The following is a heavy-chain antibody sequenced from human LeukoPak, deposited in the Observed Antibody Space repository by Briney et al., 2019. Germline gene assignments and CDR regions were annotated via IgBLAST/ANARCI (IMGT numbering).Heavy chain of an antibody. J-gene: IGHJ3*02. CDR1: GFTVSSNY. V-gene: IGHV3-7*03. CDR2: IKEDGSEK. CDR3: ARDWVAGVPFDAFDI. D-gene: IGHD3-10*01. Sequence: GGSLRLSCAASGFTVSSNYMSWVRQAPGKGLEWVANIKEDGSEKYYVDSVKGRFTISRDNAKNSLYLHMNSLTAEDTAMYYCARDWVAGVPFDAFDIWGQGTMVSVFS.